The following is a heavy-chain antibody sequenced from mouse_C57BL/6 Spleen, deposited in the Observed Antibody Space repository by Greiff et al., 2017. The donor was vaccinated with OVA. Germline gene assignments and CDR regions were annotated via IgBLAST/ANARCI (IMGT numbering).Heavy chain of an antibody. V-gene: IGHV1-82*01. CDR1: GYAFSSSW. CDR2: IYPGDGDT. D-gene: IGHD2-3*01. J-gene: IGHJ4*01. Sequence: VQLQQSGPELVKPGASVKISCKASGYAFSSSWMNWVKQRPGKGLEWIGRIYPGDGDTNYNGKFKGKATLTADKSSSTAYMQLSSLTSEDSAVYFCARDDGYFYAMDYWGQGTSVTVSS. CDR3: ARDDGYFYAMDY.